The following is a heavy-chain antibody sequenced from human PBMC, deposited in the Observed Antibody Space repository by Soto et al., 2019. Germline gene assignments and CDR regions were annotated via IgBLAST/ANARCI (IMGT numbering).Heavy chain of an antibody. Sequence: PGESLKISCKTSGYSFISYWFAWVRQNPGKGLEWMGTFYPGDSTSTYSPSFQGQVTISVDKSISTAYLHLSSLMSSDTAMYYCARIIGYCRNNDCSWTFDIWGQGTTVTVSS. CDR1: GYSFISYW. V-gene: IGHV5-51*01. CDR2: FYPGDSTS. D-gene: IGHD2-2*03. J-gene: IGHJ3*02. CDR3: ARIIGYCRNNDCSWTFDI.